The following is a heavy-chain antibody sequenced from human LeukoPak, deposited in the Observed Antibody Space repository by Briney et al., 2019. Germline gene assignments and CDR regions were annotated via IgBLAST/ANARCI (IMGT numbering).Heavy chain of an antibody. Sequence: PSETLSLTCTVSSGSISDYYWSRVRQPPGGRLEWIGFIHYTGHTKYNPSLKSRVTISVDTSKNLFSLELTSVTAADTAVYFCARDLERGVIGGFDSWGQGTLVIVSS. V-gene: IGHV4-59*01. J-gene: IGHJ5*01. CDR3: ARDLERGVIGGFDS. D-gene: IGHD3-10*01. CDR2: IHYTGHT. CDR1: SGSISDYY.